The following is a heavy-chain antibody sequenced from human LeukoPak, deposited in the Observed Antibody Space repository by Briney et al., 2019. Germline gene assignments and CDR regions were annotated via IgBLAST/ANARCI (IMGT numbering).Heavy chain of an antibody. V-gene: IGHV3-48*03. D-gene: IGHD6-13*01. J-gene: IGHJ5*02. CDR3: ARDSDPGIPGT. Sequence: PGGSLRLSCAASGFTFSSYEMNWVRQAPGKGLEWVSYISSSGSTRYYVDSVKGRFTISRDNAKNSLYLQMNSLRAEDTAVYYCARDSDPGIPGTWGQGTLVTVSS. CDR1: GFTFSSYE. CDR2: ISSSGSTR.